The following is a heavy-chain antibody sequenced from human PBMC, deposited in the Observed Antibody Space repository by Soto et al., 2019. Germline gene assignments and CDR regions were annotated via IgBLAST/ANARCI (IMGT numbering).Heavy chain of an antibody. V-gene: IGHV3-30*18. Sequence: GGSLRLSCAASGFTFSSYGMHWVRQAPGKGLEWVAVISYDGSNKYYADSVKGRFTISRDNSKNTLYLQMNSLRAEDTAVYYCAKDRDIVEMATSGYWGQGTLVTVSS. CDR1: GFTFSSYG. CDR2: ISYDGSNK. CDR3: AKDRDIVEMATSGY. D-gene: IGHD2-15*01. J-gene: IGHJ4*02.